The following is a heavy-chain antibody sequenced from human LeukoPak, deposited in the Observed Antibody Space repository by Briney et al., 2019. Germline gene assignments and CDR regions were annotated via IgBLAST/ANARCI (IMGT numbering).Heavy chain of an antibody. CDR2: IWYDGSNK. CDR3: AKHGYSSGWPQVPSQH. D-gene: IGHD6-19*01. CDR1: GFTFSSYG. V-gene: IGHV3-33*03. J-gene: IGHJ1*01. Sequence: GGSLRLSCAASGFTFSSYGMHWVRQAPGKGLEWVAVIWYDGSNKYYADSVKGRFTISRDNSKNTLYLHMNSLRVEDTAVYYCAKHGYSSGWPQVPSQHWGQGTLVTVSS.